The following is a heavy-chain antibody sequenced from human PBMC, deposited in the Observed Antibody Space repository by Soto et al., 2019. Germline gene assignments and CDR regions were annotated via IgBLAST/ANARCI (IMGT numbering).Heavy chain of an antibody. V-gene: IGHV4-61*08. Sequence: SGGHGGRLIIQPQRKGLEWIGYIYYSGSTNYNPSLKSRITISVDTSKNQFSLKLSSVTAADTSVYYCARDPSESHDAFGISAQRTLLTGSS. J-gene: IGHJ3*02. CDR2: IYYSGST. CDR3: ARDPSESHDAFGI. CDR1: SGGHG.